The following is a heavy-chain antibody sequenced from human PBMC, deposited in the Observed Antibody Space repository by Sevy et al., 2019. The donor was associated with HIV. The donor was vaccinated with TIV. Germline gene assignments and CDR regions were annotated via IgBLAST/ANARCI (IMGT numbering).Heavy chain of an antibody. CDR2: IYSDGST. V-gene: IGHV3-53*01. CDR3: ANHASDYDSSGYLERDAFDI. CDR1: GFTVSDNY. D-gene: IGHD3-22*01. Sequence: GGSLRLSCAASGFTVSDNYMSWVRQAPGKGLEWVSVIYSDGSTYYADSVKGRFTISRDNSKNTLYLHMNSLRAEDTAVYYCANHASDYDSSGYLERDAFDIWGQGTMVTVSS. J-gene: IGHJ3*02.